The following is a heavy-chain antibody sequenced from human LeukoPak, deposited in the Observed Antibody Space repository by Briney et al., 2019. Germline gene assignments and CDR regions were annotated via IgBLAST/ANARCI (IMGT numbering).Heavy chain of an antibody. CDR2: IYYSGST. Sequence: SETLSLTCTVSGGSISSSSYYWGWIRQPPGKGLEWIGSIYYSGSTYYNPSLKSRVTISVDTSKNQFSLKLSSVTAADTAVYYCARDLAIAARPIVYFDYWGQGTLVTVSS. CDR3: ARDLAIAARPIVYFDY. CDR1: GGSISSSSYY. D-gene: IGHD6-6*01. J-gene: IGHJ4*02. V-gene: IGHV4-39*07.